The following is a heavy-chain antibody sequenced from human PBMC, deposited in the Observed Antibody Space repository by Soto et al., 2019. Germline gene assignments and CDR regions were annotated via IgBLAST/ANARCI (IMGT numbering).Heavy chain of an antibody. CDR1: GYTFNNYA. J-gene: IGHJ5*02. CDR2: YNPVIAYG. CDR3: ARNSSDFSGWLDP. V-gene: IGHV1-18*04. D-gene: IGHD3-22*01. Sequence: QVQLLQSGAEVKEPGASVRVSCKASGYTFNNYAVSWVRQAPGQGLEWMGWYNPVIAYGQSAKKFQGRVSMTTDTSTNTAYMELKSLRSDDTAVYYCARNSSDFSGWLDPWGQGTLVTVSS.